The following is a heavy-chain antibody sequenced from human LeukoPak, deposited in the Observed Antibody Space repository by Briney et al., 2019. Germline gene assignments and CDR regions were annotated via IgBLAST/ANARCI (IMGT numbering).Heavy chain of an antibody. CDR1: GYTFTSYG. Sequence: ASVKVSCKASGYTFTSYGISWVRQAPGQGLEWMGWISAYNGNTNYAQKFQGRVTITADKSTRTAYMELSSLRSEDTAVYYCAREIPDYDSSGTLDYWGQGTLVTVSS. CDR2: ISAYNGNT. J-gene: IGHJ4*02. V-gene: IGHV1-18*01. CDR3: AREIPDYDSSGTLDY. D-gene: IGHD3-22*01.